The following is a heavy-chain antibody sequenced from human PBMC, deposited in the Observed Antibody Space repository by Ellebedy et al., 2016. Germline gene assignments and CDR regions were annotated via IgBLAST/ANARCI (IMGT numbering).Heavy chain of an antibody. J-gene: IGHJ6*03. V-gene: IGHV3-30*03. Sequence: GGSLRLSXAASGFSFNNYGMHWVRQAPGKGLEWVAFISYDGSNENYADSVKGRFTISRDNSKNTLHLQMNSLRAEDTAVYYCARALYSYGYGYYLYMDVWGKGTTVTVFS. CDR3: ARALYSYGYGYYLYMDV. D-gene: IGHD5-18*01. CDR2: ISYDGSNE. CDR1: GFSFNNYG.